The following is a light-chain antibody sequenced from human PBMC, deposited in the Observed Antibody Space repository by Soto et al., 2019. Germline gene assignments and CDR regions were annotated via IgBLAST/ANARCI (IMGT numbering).Light chain of an antibody. CDR2: DVS. CDR3: KSYTTGSTYV. Sequence: QSVLAQPASVSGSPGQSIAISCTGISSDVGAYNYVSWYQQHPGKAPKLIIFDVSNRPSGVSNRFSGSKSGDTASLTISGLQAEDEADYFFKSYTTGSTYVFGTGTKLTVL. J-gene: IGLJ1*01. V-gene: IGLV2-14*01. CDR1: SSDVGAYNY.